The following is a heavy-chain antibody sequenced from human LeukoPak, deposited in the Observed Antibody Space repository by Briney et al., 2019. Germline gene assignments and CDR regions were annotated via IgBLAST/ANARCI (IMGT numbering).Heavy chain of an antibody. CDR3: ARTVTMVRGVIIANYFDY. Sequence: SQTLSLTCAISGDSVSSNSAACNWIRQSPSRGLEWLGRTYYRSKWYNDYAVSVKSRITINPDTSKNQFSLQLNSVTPEDTAVYYCARTVTMVRGVIIANYFDYWGRGTLLTVSS. D-gene: IGHD3-10*01. J-gene: IGHJ4*02. CDR1: GDSVSSNSAA. CDR2: TYYRSKWYN. V-gene: IGHV6-1*01.